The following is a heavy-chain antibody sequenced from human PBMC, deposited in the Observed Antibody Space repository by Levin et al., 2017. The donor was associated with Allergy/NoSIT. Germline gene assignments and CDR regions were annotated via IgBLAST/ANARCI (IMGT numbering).Heavy chain of an antibody. CDR3: VRDVFHGGAYHNWFDP. CDR1: GFTFSTNA. J-gene: IGHJ5*02. D-gene: IGHD2-21*01. Sequence: GGSLRLSCAASGFTFSTNAMHWVRQAPGKGLEWVAVISYNAGDKSYADSVKGRFTISRDNSENTLYLEMNSLRPEYTAVYYCVRDVFHGGAYHNWFDPWGQGTLVTVSS. CDR2: ISYNAGDK. V-gene: IGHV3-30*04.